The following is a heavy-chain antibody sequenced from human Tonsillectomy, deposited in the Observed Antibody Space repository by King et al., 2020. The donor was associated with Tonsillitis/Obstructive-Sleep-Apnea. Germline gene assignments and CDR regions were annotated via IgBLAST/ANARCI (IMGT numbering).Heavy chain of an antibody. CDR1: GYSFTSYW. J-gene: IGHJ5*02. CDR3: ARLSVPAAHDECWFDP. D-gene: IGHD2-2*01. CDR2: IYPGDSDT. Sequence: VQLVQSGAEVKKPGESLKISCKGSGYSFTSYWIGWVRQMPGKGLEWMGIIYPGDSDTRYSPSFQGQVTISADKSIITAYLQWSSLKASDTAMYYCARLSVPAAHDECWFDPWGQGTLVTVSS. V-gene: IGHV5-51*01.